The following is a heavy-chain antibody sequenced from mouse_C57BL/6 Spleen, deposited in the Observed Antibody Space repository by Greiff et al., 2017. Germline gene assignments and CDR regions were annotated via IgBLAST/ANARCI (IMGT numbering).Heavy chain of an antibody. CDR2: IYPGDGDT. J-gene: IGHJ2*01. V-gene: IGHV1-82*01. CDR1: GYAFSSSW. D-gene: IGHD3-1*01. CDR3: ARSGYGYCDY. Sequence: VQLQQSGPELVKPGASVKISCKASGYAFSSSWMNWVKQRPGKGLEWIGRIYPGDGDTNYNGKFKGKATLTADKSSSTAYMQLSSLTSEDSAVYFGARSGYGYCDYWGQGTTLTVSS.